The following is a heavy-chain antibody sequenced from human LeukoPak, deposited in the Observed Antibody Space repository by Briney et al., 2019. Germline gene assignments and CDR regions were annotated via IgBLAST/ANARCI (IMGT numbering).Heavy chain of an antibody. J-gene: IGHJ4*02. CDR2: FDYSGST. CDR3: ARGLGIAARDPMHAGFGGFDY. V-gene: IGHV4-39*07. Sequence: SETLSLTCTVSGGSISSRPYYWGWIRQPPGKGLEWLGSFDYSGSTYYKPSLKSRVTISVDTSKNQFSLKLSSVTAADTAVYYCARGLGIAARDPMHAGFGGFDYWGQGTLVTVSS. CDR1: GGSISSRPYY. D-gene: IGHD6-6*01.